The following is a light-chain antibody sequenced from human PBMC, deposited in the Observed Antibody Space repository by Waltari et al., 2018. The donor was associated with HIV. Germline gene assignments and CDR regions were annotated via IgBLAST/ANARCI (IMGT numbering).Light chain of an antibody. CDR3: ASWDDILSSVI. V-gene: IGLV1-47*01. CDR1: WTNTGSTF. CDR2: KTN. Sequence: QSVLTQPPSASGTPGQRVPISCSAVWTNTGSTFVYWYHQLPGTAPKLLIAKTNQRPSGVPDRFAGSKSGSSASLTISGLRSEDEAVYYCASWDDILSSVIFGGGTKVTVL. J-gene: IGLJ2*01.